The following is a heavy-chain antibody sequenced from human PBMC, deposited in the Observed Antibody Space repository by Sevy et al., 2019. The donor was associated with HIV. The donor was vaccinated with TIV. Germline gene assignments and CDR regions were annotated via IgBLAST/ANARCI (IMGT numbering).Heavy chain of an antibody. CDR2: IYTSGST. V-gene: IGHV4-4*07. CDR1: GGSISSYY. CDR3: ARETITSVRGTFDAFDI. J-gene: IGHJ3*02. Sequence: SETLSLTCTVSGGSISSYYWSWIRQPAGKGLEWIGRIYTSGSTNYKPSLKSRVTMSVDTSKNQISLKLSSVTAADTGVYYCARETITSVRGTFDAFDIWGQGTMVTVS. D-gene: IGHD3-10*01.